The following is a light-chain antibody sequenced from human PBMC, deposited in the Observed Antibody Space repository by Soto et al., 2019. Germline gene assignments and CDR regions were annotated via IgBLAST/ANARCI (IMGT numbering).Light chain of an antibody. J-gene: IGKJ2*01. CDR1: QSISNS. V-gene: IGKV1-39*01. CDR3: QQTFSPPYT. Sequence: DIQMTQSLSSLSASVGDRVTITCRTSQSISNSLSWYQQKPGKAPNFLIYVASTLQSGVPSRFSGSGSGTDFTLTISSLQPEDVATYYCQQTFSPPYTFGQGTKVEIK. CDR2: VAS.